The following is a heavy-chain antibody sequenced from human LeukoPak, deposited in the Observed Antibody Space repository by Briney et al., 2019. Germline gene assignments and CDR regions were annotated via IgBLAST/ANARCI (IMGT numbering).Heavy chain of an antibody. CDR3: ARAPIKRNWFDP. J-gene: IGHJ5*02. CDR2: ISSSSSYI. V-gene: IGHV3-21*01. Sequence: PGGSLRLSCAASGFTFSSYSMNWVRQAPGKGLEWVSSISSSSSYIYYADSVKGRFTIPRDNAKNSLYLQMNSLRAEDTAVYYCARAPIKRNWFDPWGQGTLVTVSS. CDR1: GFTFSSYS.